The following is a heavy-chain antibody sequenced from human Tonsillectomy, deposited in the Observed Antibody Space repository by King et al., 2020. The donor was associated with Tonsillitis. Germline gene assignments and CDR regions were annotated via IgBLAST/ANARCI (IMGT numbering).Heavy chain of an antibody. Sequence: VQLVESGAEVKKPGESLKISCEASGYSFTTYWIAWVRQMSGKGLELMGIIYPGDSDTRYSPSFQGQVTIPADKPITTAYPQWSSLKASDTAMYYCARLRAVDNWNYGSYFDYWGQGTLVTVSS. D-gene: IGHD1-7*01. CDR2: IYPGDSDT. CDR3: ARLRAVDNWNYGSYFDY. V-gene: IGHV5-51*01. J-gene: IGHJ4*02. CDR1: GYSFTTYW.